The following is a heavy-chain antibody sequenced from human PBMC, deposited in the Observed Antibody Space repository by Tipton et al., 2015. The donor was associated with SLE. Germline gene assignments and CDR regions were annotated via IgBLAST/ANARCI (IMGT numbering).Heavy chain of an antibody. CDR3: STVRYDYGMDV. CDR2: IYYSGST. CDR1: GGSISSSSYY. J-gene: IGHJ6*02. Sequence: TLSLTCTVSGGSISSSSYYWGWIRQPPGKGLEWIGSIYYSGSTYYNPSLKSRVTISVATSKNQFSLKLSSVTAADTAVYYCSTVRYDYGMDVWGQGTTVTVAS. V-gene: IGHV4-39*01. D-gene: IGHD1-1*01.